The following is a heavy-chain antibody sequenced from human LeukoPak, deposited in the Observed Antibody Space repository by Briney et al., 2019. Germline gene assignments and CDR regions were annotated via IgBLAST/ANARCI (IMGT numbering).Heavy chain of an antibody. Sequence: ASVKVSCKASGYTFINHAIHWVRQAPGQRLEWMGWINIGNGNTKYSQNFQGRITITRDTSATTAYMDLSSLRSEDTAVYYCARRLGRSFGYWGQGTLVTVSS. V-gene: IGHV1-3*04. CDR2: INIGNGNT. D-gene: IGHD2-21*01. CDR1: GYTFINHA. J-gene: IGHJ4*02. CDR3: ARRLGRSFGY.